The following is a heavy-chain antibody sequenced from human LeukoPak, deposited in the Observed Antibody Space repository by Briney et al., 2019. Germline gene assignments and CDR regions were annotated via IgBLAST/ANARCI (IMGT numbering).Heavy chain of an antibody. CDR1: GYTFTGYY. D-gene: IGHD3-10*01. J-gene: IGHJ6*02. V-gene: IGHV1-69*08. CDR3: ARGITVVRGVIKGGMDV. Sequence: SVKVSCKASGYTFTGYYMHWVRQAPGQGLEWMGRIIPIVGTANYAQKFQGRVTMTADKSTGTVYMELSSLRSGDTAVYYCARGITVVRGVIKGGMDVWGQGTTVTVSS. CDR2: IIPIVGTA.